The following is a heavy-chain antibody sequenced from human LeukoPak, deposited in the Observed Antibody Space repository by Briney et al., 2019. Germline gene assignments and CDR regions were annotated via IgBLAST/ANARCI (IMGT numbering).Heavy chain of an antibody. J-gene: IGHJ4*02. CDR1: DGSISKAVYS. D-gene: IGHD3-16*01. CDR2: IYYGGSA. V-gene: IGHV4-39*01. CDR3: ARQGIGVLDS. Sequence: SETLSLTCIVPDGSISKAVYSWGWIRQPPGKGLEWIGTIYYGGSAARNASLKSRVTISVDKSRNQFSLNLSSVTAADTAIYYCARQGIGVLDSWGQGILVTVSS.